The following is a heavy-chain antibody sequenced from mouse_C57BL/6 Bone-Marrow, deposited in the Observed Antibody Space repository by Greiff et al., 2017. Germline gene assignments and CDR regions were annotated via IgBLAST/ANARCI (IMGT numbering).Heavy chain of an antibody. CDR2: SRNKANDYTT. V-gene: IGHV7-1*01. D-gene: IGHD2-3*01. Sequence: EVMLVESGGGLVQSGRSLRLSCATSGFTFSDFYMAWVRQAPGKGLEWIAASRNKANDYTTEYSASVKGRFIVSRDTSQSILYLQMNALRAEDTAIYYCARGYDLDYWGQGTTLTVSS. J-gene: IGHJ2*01. CDR1: GFTFSDFY. CDR3: ARGYDLDY.